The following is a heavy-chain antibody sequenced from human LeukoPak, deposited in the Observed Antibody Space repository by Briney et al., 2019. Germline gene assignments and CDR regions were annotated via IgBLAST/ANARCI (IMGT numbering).Heavy chain of an antibody. CDR3: ARHLNYYGSGSYYRGWFDP. J-gene: IGHJ5*02. D-gene: IGHD3-10*01. CDR1: GGSISSSSYY. CDR2: IYYSGST. V-gene: IGHV4-61*05. Sequence: SETLSLTCTVSGGSISSSSYYWGWIRQPPGKGLEWIGYIYYSGSTNYNPSLKSRVTISVDTSKNQFSLKLSSVTAADTAVYYCARHLNYYGSGSYYRGWFDPWGQGTLVTVSS.